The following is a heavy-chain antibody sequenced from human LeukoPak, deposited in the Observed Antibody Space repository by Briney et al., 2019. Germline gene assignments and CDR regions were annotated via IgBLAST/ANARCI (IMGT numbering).Heavy chain of an antibody. V-gene: IGHV3-48*01. J-gene: IGHJ6*03. CDR1: GFTFSNYA. CDR2: TIVGGTN. CDR3: ARVVGATQFGYYYYYMDV. Sequence: PGGSLRLSCAASGFTFSNYAMNWVRQAPGKGLEWVSYTIVGGTNSYADSVKGRFTISRDNAKNSLFLQLNSLRAEDAAVYYCARVVGATQFGYYYYYMDVWGKGTTVTVSS. D-gene: IGHD1-26*01.